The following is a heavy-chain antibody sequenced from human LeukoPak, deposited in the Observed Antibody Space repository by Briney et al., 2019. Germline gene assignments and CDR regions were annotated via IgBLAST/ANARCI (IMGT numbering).Heavy chain of an antibody. CDR2: IYYSGST. D-gene: IGHD3-10*01. J-gene: IGHJ6*02. V-gene: IGHV4-59*01. Sequence: PSETLSLTCTASGGSISSYYWSWIRQPPGKGLEWIGYIYYSGSTNYNPSLKSRVTISVDTSKNQFSLKLSSVTAADTAVYYCARVGGSNYYYYGMDVWGQGTTVTVSS. CDR1: GGSISSYY. CDR3: ARVGGSNYYYYGMDV.